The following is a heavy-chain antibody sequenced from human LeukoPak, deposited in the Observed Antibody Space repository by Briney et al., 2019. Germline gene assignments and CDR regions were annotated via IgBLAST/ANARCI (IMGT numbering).Heavy chain of an antibody. CDR1: GFSLRTSGVG. D-gene: IGHD3-10*01. J-gene: IGHJ4*02. Sequence: SGPTLVQPTRTRTLTCNFSGFSLRTSGVGVGWIRQPQEKDLEWLALIYWDDDKRYIPSLKSTLTIAKDTSKTQVVLTMTNMDPVDPTTYYFANRRPELLWFGEQYYGSRARKSGPFDYWGQGTLVTVSS. CDR2: IYWDDDK. V-gene: IGHV2-5*02. CDR3: ANRRPELLWFGEQYYGSRARKSGPFDY.